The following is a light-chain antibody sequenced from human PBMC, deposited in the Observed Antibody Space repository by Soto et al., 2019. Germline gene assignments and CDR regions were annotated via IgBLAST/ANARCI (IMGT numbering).Light chain of an antibody. CDR3: SSYTSSSTVV. V-gene: IGLV2-14*01. Sequence: QSALTQPASVSGSPGQSITISCTGTSSDGGGYNYVSWYQQHPGKAPKLMIYDVSNRPSGVSNRFSGSKSGNTASLTISGLQAEDAADYYCSSYTSSSTVVFGGGTQLTVL. CDR1: SSDGGGYNY. J-gene: IGLJ2*01. CDR2: DVS.